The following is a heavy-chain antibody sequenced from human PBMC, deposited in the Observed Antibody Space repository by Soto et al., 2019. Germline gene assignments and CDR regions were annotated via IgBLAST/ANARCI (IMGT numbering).Heavy chain of an antibody. V-gene: IGHV3-73*01. Sequence: HPGGSLRLSCAASVFTFSGSAMHWVRQASGKGLEWVGRIRSKANSYATAYAASVKGRFTISRDDSKNTAYLQMNSLKTEDTAVYYCTRAGPPILTGYYSWWYFDYWGQGTLVTVSS. J-gene: IGHJ4*02. CDR1: VFTFSGSA. D-gene: IGHD3-9*01. CDR3: TRAGPPILTGYYSWWYFDY. CDR2: IRSKANSYAT.